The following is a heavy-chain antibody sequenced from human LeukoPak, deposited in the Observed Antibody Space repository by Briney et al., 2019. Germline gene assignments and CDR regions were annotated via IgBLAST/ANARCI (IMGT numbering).Heavy chain of an antibody. CDR2: TYYRSKWHN. V-gene: IGHV6-1*01. Sequence: SQTLSLTCAISGDSVSSNSAVWNWIRQSPSRGLEWLGRTYYRSKWHNEYAESVKSRISINSDTSKNQFSLQLNSVTPEGTAEYYCAGTTDYSSFLAYWGQGTLVTVSS. CDR1: GDSVSSNSAV. J-gene: IGHJ4*02. CDR3: AGTTDYSSFLAY. D-gene: IGHD4-11*01.